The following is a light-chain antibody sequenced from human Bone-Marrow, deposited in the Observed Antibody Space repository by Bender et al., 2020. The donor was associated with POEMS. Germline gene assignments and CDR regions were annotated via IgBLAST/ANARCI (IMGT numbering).Light chain of an antibody. Sequence: QSALTQPASVSGSPGQSITISCTGSSSNIGKYNLVSWYQQDPGKAPKLILYDVSTRPSGVSSRLSGSKSGSTASLTISGLQAEDEAYYYCSSYAASNSLVFGGGTKLTVL. CDR1: SSNIGKYNL. CDR3: SSYAASNSLV. V-gene: IGLV2-23*02. CDR2: DVS. J-gene: IGLJ3*02.